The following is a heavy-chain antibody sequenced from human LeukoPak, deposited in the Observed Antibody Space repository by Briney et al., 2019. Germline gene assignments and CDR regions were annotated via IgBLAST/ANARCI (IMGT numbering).Heavy chain of an antibody. D-gene: IGHD5-24*01. CDR1: GYSFTNYW. CDR2: IYPGDSNT. J-gene: IGHJ6*02. V-gene: IGHV5-51*01. Sequence: GESLKISCKGFGYSFTNYWIGWVRLMPGKGLEWMGIIYPGDSNTRYSPSFQGQVTISADKSVSTAYLQWSSLKASDTAMYCCARQPHNRYGMDVWGQGTTVTVSS. CDR3: ARQPHNRYGMDV.